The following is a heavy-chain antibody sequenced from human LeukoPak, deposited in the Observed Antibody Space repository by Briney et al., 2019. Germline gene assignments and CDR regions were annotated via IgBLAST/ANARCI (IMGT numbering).Heavy chain of an antibody. CDR3: AKDAWEVGATSEIDY. CDR1: GFIFSSYG. Sequence: GGSLRLSCAASGFIFSSYGIHWVRQAPGKGLEWVAFIRYGGRDKYYADSVKGRFTIFRDNAKNKVYLQMNSLRAEDTAVYYCAKDAWEVGATSEIDYWGQGTLVTVSS. D-gene: IGHD1-26*01. CDR2: IRYGGRDK. V-gene: IGHV3-30*02. J-gene: IGHJ4*02.